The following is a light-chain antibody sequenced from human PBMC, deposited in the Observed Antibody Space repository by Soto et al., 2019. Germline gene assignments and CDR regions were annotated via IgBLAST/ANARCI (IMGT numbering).Light chain of an antibody. CDR1: SSNIGAGYD. CDR2: GNN. CDR3: QSYDRSLSGHVV. J-gene: IGLJ2*01. Sequence: QSVLTQPPSVSGAPGQRVTISCTGRSSNIGAGYDGHWYQQLPGTAPKLLIYGNNNRPSGVPDRFSGSKSGTSASLALTGLQAEDEADYYCQSYDRSLSGHVVFGGGTKLIVL. V-gene: IGLV1-40*01.